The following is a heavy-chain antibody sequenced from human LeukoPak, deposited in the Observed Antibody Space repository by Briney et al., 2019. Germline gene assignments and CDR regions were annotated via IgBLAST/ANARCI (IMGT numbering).Heavy chain of an antibody. Sequence: AGGSLRLSCAASGFTFSSYSMNWVRQAPGKGLEWVSSISSSSSYIYYADSVKGRFTISRDNAKNSLYLQMNSLRAEDTAVYYCARGSVLIVVVITDFDYWGQGTLATVSS. CDR1: GFTFSSYS. CDR2: ISSSSSYI. D-gene: IGHD3-22*01. V-gene: IGHV3-21*01. CDR3: ARGSVLIVVVITDFDY. J-gene: IGHJ4*02.